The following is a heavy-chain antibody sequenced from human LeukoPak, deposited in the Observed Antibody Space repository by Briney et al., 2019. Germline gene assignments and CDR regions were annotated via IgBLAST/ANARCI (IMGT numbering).Heavy chain of an antibody. V-gene: IGHV4-59*01. CDR3: ARVGPPGLTGWFDP. CDR1: GDSSSSYY. D-gene: IGHD3-10*01. Sequence: SETLSLTCTVSGDSSSSYYWSWIRQPPGKTLEWIGYIHSGGRTNYNPSLKSRVTMSVDTSKNQFSLKLSSVTAADTAVYYCARVGPPGLTGWFDPWGQGTLVTVSS. CDR2: IHSGGRT. J-gene: IGHJ5*02.